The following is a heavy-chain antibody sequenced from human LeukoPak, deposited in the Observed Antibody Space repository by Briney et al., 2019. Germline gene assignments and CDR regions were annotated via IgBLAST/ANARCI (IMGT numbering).Heavy chain of an antibody. V-gene: IGHV3-21*01. CDR2: ISSSSSYI. CDR1: GFTFRRYS. Sequence: TGGSLRLSCAASGFTFRRYSMNWVRQAPGKGLEWVSSISSSSSYIYYADSVKGRFTISRDNAKNSLYLQMNSLRAEDTAVYYCARYSGWYFDYWGQGTLVTVSS. CDR3: ARYSGWYFDY. J-gene: IGHJ4*02. D-gene: IGHD6-19*01.